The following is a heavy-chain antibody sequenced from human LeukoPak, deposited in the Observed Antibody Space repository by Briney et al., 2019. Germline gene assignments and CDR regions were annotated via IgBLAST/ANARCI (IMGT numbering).Heavy chain of an antibody. D-gene: IGHD6-13*01. CDR3: ARHTAGTFDY. V-gene: IGHV4-39*01. J-gene: IGHJ4*02. Sequence: SETLSLTCTVSGRSISSSSYYWGWIRQPPGKGLEWIGSIYYSGSTYYNPSLKSRVTISVDTSKNQFSLKLSSVTAADTAVYYCARHTAGTFDYWGQGTLVTVSS. CDR2: IYYSGST. CDR1: GRSISSSSYY.